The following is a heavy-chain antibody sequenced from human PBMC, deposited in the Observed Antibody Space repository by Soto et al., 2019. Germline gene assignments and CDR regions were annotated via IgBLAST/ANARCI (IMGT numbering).Heavy chain of an antibody. V-gene: IGHV4-34*01. J-gene: IGHJ3*02. CDR1: GASLSGYD. CDR2: ISQTGGT. Sequence: SETLSLTCAVYGASLSGYDWSWVRQPPGKGLEWIGEISQTGGTKYDPSLKGRVSISIDTSKNKFSLRLSSVTAADTAIYYCARDPNANAFDIWGRGTLVTVSS. CDR3: ARDPNANAFDI.